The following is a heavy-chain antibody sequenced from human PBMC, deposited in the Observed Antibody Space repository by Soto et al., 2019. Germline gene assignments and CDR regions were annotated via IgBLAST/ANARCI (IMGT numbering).Heavy chain of an antibody. V-gene: IGHV1-8*01. J-gene: IGHJ4*02. Sequence: ASVKVSCKASGYTFTSYDINWVRQATGQGLEWMGWMNPNSGNTGYAQKFQGRVTMTRNTSISTAYMELSSLRSEDTAVYYCARQVSGRSSSLFGYWGQGTLVTVSS. D-gene: IGHD6-6*01. CDR3: ARQVSGRSSSLFGY. CDR2: MNPNSGNT. CDR1: GYTFTSYD.